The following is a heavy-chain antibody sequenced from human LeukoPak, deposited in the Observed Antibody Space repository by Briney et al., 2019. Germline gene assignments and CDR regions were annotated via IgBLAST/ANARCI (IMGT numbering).Heavy chain of an antibody. V-gene: IGHV1-2*02. CDR2: INPKSGGT. D-gene: IGHD1-26*01. CDR3: ARDLEGAASAAWFDP. J-gene: IGHJ5*02. CDR1: GYTFTDYY. Sequence: ASVKVSCKSSGYTFTDYYVHWVRQAPGQGLEWMGWINPKSGGTSSAQKFQGRVTMTRDTSINTAYMELSSLTSDDTAVYYCARDLEGAASAAWFDPWGQGTLVTVSS.